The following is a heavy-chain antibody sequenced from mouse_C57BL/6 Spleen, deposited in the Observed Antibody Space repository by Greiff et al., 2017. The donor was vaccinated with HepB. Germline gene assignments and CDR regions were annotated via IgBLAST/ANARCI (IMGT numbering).Heavy chain of an antibody. J-gene: IGHJ1*03. V-gene: IGHV5-17*01. Sequence: EVHLVESGGGLVKPGGSLKLSCAASGFTFSDYGMHWVRQAPEKGLEWVAYISSGSSTIYYADTVKGRFTISRDNAKNTLFLQMTSLRSEDTAMYYCARDTTGDWYFDVWGTGTTVTVSS. CDR1: GFTFSDYG. CDR2: ISSGSSTI. CDR3: ARDTTGDWYFDV. D-gene: IGHD1-1*01.